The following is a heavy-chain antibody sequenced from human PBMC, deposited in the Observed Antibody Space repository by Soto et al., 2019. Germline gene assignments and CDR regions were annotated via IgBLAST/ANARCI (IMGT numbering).Heavy chain of an antibody. V-gene: IGHV3-30-3*01. D-gene: IGHD4-17*01. Sequence: QVQLVESGGGVVQPGRSLRLSCAASGFTFSSYAMHWVRQAPGKGLEWVAVISYDGSNKYYADSVKGRFTISRDNSKNSLYLQMHSRRAEDTAVYYCARVYGDYGDADWYFDLWGRGTLVTVSS. J-gene: IGHJ2*01. CDR3: ARVYGDYGDADWYFDL. CDR2: ISYDGSNK. CDR1: GFTFSSYA.